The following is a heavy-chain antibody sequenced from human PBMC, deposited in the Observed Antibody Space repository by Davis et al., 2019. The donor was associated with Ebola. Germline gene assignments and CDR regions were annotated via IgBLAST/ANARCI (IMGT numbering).Heavy chain of an antibody. CDR1: AFTFSNYW. Sequence: GGSLRLSCVASAFTFSNYWMSWVRQAPGKGLEWVANIKQDGSQKYYVDSVKGRFTISRDNAKNSLYLQMNSLRAEDTAVYYCARWEWLRRAFDIWGQGTMVTVSS. V-gene: IGHV3-7*01. CDR3: ARWEWLRRAFDI. D-gene: IGHD5-12*01. CDR2: IKQDGSQK. J-gene: IGHJ3*02.